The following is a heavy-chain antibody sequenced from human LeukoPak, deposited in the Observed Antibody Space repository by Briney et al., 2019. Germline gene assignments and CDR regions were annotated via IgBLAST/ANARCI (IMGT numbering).Heavy chain of an antibody. V-gene: IGHV3-23*01. CDR2: ISGSGGTT. J-gene: IGHJ4*02. D-gene: IGHD6-19*01. CDR1: GFTFNSHA. CDR3: AKDFEVHSNGCRGYFDY. Sequence: PGGSLRLSCAASGFTFNSHAITWVRQPPGKGLEWVSAISGSGGTTYYADSVKGRFTISRDNSKNTLYLQLKSLRPEDTAIYYCAKDFEVHSNGCRGYFDYWGQGTLVTVSS.